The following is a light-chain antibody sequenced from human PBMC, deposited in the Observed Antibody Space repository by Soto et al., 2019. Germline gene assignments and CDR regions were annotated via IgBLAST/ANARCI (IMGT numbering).Light chain of an antibody. CDR1: QSVIGRQ. Sequence: EIVFTQSPGTLSLSPGERATLSCRASQSVIGRQLAWYQHKPGQAPRLLMYGVSSRATGIPDRFTGSGSGTDFTLTISRLEPEDFAVYYCQVYGPSPPITFGQGTRLEIK. CDR3: QVYGPSPPIT. J-gene: IGKJ5*01. CDR2: GVS. V-gene: IGKV3-20*01.